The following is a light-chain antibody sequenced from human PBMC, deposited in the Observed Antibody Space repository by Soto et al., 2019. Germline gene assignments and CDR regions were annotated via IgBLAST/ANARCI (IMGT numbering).Light chain of an antibody. V-gene: IGLV1-40*01. Sequence: QSVLTQPPSVSGAPGQRVTISCTGSSSNIGAGYDVHWYQQFPGTAPKLLIYGNSSRPSGVPDRFSGSKSGTSASLAITGLQAEDEADYYCQSYDSSLSGSGVFGGGTKLTVL. CDR2: GNS. J-gene: IGLJ2*01. CDR1: SSNIGAGYD. CDR3: QSYDSSLSGSGV.